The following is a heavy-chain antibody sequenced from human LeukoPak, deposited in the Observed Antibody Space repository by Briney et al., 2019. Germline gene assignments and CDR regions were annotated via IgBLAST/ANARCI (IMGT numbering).Heavy chain of an antibody. CDR1: GYTFTSYD. V-gene: IGHV1-8*01. Sequence: GASVKVSCKASGYTFTSYDINWVRQATGQGLEWMGWMNPNSGNTGYAQKFQGRVTMTRNTSISTAYMELSSLRSEDTAVYYCARGRRKYWFGELYAVWRNYMDVWGKGTTVTISS. D-gene: IGHD3-10*01. CDR3: ARGRRKYWFGELYAVWRNYMDV. CDR2: MNPNSGNT. J-gene: IGHJ6*03.